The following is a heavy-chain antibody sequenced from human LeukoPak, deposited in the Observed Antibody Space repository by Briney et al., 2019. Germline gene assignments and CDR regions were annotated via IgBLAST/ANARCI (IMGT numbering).Heavy chain of an antibody. V-gene: IGHV2-5*01. CDR1: GFSLSTSGVG. CDR2: IYWNDDK. Sequence: SGPTLVKPTQTLTPTCTFSGFSLSTSGVGVGWIRQPPGKALEWLALIYWNDDKRSSPSLKSRLTITKDTSKNQVVLTITNMDPVDTATYYCAHSSWEGGWSPIDFDYWGQGTLVTVSS. CDR3: AHSSWEGGWSPIDFDY. J-gene: IGHJ4*02. D-gene: IGHD6-19*01.